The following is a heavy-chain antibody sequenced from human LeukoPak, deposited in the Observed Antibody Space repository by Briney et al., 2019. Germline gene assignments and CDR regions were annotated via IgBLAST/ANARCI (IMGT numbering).Heavy chain of an antibody. CDR3: AREGQQSYGMDV. J-gene: IGHJ6*02. CDR2: IKQGGSEK. Sequence: GSLRLSRAASGFTFRNYWITWVRQAPGKGLEWVANIKQGGSEKHYVDSVKGRFTISRDDATNSLYLQMNSLRIEDTAVYYCAREGQQSYGMDVWGQGTTVTVSS. D-gene: IGHD6-13*01. V-gene: IGHV3-7*05. CDR1: GFTFRNYW.